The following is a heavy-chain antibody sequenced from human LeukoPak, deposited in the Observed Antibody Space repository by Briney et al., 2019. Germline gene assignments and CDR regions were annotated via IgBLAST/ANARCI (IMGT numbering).Heavy chain of an antibody. CDR1: GGTFSSYA. J-gene: IGHJ5*02. CDR2: IIPIFGTA. Sequence: SVKVSCKASGGTFSSYAISWVRQAPGQGLEWMGRIIPIFGTANYAQKFQGRVTITTDESTSTAYMELSSLRSEDTAVYYCARDEMYYHDSSYWFDPWGQGTLVTVSS. CDR3: ARDEMYYHDSSYWFDP. D-gene: IGHD3-22*01. V-gene: IGHV1-69*05.